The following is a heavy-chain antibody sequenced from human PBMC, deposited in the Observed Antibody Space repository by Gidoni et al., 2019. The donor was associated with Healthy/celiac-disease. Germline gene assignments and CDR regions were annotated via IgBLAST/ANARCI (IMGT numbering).Heavy chain of an antibody. J-gene: IGHJ6*02. V-gene: IGHV4-31*03. CDR1: GGYISSGGYY. CDR3: ARDWGPLRSGHYGMDV. Sequence: VQLQQSGPGPVKPSQTLSLTCTVPGGYISSGGYYWSWIRQHPGKGLEWIGYIYYSGSTYYNPSLKSRVTISVDTSKNQFSLKLSSVTAADTAVYYCARDWGPLRSGHYGMDVWGQGTTVTVSS. CDR2: IYYSGST. D-gene: IGHD3-16*01.